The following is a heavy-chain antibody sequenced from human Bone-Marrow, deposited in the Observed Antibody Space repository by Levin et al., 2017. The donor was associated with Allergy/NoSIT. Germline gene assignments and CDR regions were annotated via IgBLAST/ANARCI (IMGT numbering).Heavy chain of an antibody. CDR1: GYTFTGYY. D-gene: IGHD6-19*01. CDR3: AKYRCAGAWYNDY. CDR2: INRNSGGT. J-gene: IGHJ4*02. Sequence: GESLKISCAASGYTFTGYYMHWVRQAPGQGLEWMGRINRNSGGTNYAQKFQGRVTMTRDTSINMAFMEMSSLRSDDTAVYYCAKYRCAGAWYNDYWGQGTLVTVSS. V-gene: IGHV1-2*06.